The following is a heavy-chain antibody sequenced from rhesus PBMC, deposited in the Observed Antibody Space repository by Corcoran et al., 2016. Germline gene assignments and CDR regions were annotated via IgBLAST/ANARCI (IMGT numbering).Heavy chain of an antibody. CDR2: ISGSDGST. CDR1: GGSISSNL. Sequence: QLQLQESGPGLVKPSETLSLTCAVSGGSISSNLWSWLRQPPGKGLEWIGRISGSDGSTDYNPSLKSQVTNSTDTSKTQFSLKLNSVTAADTAVYYCSRGDTWTDFLYWGQGVLVTVSS. D-gene: IGHD1-38*01. CDR3: SRGDTWTDFLY. V-gene: IGHV4-173*01. J-gene: IGHJ4*01.